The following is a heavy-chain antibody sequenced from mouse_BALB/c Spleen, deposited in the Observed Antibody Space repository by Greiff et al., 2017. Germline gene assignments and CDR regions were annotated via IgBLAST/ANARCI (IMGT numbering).Heavy chain of an antibody. V-gene: IGHV2-9-2*01. CDR3: VRDGGFYYGSSFAMDY. CDR2: IWTGGGT. J-gene: IGHJ4*01. CDR1: GFSLTSYD. D-gene: IGHD1-1*01. Sequence: VKLVESGPGLVAPSQSLSITCTVSGFSLTSYDISWIRQPPGKGLEWLGVIWTGGGTNYNSAFMSRLSISKDNSKSQVFLKMNSLQTDDTAIYYCVRDGGFYYGSSFAMDYWGQGTSVTVSS.